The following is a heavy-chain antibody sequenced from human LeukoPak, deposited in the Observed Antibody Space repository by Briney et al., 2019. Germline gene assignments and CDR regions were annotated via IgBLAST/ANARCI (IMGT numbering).Heavy chain of an antibody. V-gene: IGHV1-8*03. CDR1: GYTFTSYD. Sequence: ASVKVSCKASGYTFTSYDINWVRQATGQGLEWMGWMNPNSGNTGYAQKFQGSVTITRKNSISTAYMELSSLRSEDTAVYYCASGQYLTGEEWYYDLWGRGTLVTVSS. CDR2: MNPNSGNT. CDR3: ASGQYLTGEEWYYDL. J-gene: IGHJ2*01. D-gene: IGHD7-27*01.